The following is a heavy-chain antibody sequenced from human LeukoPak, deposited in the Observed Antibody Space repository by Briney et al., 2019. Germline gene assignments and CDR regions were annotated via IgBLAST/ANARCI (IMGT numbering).Heavy chain of an antibody. J-gene: IGHJ5*02. CDR3: ARVSSYYDSSGYYSDWFDP. Sequence: SETLSLTCTVSGGSISSSSYYWGWIRQPPGKGLEWIGSIYYSGSTYYNPSLKSRVTISVDTSKNQFSLKLSSVTAADTAVYYCARVSSYYDSSGYYSDWFDPWGQGTLVTVSS. V-gene: IGHV4-39*07. CDR1: GGSISSSSYY. D-gene: IGHD3-22*01. CDR2: IYYSGST.